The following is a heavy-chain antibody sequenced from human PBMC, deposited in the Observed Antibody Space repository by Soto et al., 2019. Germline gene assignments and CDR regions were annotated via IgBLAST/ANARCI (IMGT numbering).Heavy chain of an antibody. D-gene: IGHD1-26*01. CDR2: IYYSGST. CDR1: GGSISSGGYY. J-gene: IGHJ4*02. V-gene: IGHV4-31*03. CDR3: ARDGRRRVSGSPSNYFDY. Sequence: SETLSLTCTVSGGSISSGGYYWSWIRQHPGKGLEWIGYIYYSGSTYYNPSLKSRVTISVDTSKNQFSLKLSSVTAADTAVYYCARDGRRRVSGSPSNYFDYWGQGTLVTVSS.